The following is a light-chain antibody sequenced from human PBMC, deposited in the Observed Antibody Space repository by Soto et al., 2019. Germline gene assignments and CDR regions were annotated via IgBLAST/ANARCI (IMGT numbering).Light chain of an antibody. Sequence: IQMTQSPSTLSASVGDRVTITCRASQSIYSWLAWYQQKPGKAPKVLLYDASSLASGVPSRFSGSGSGTEFTLIISGLQPDDSATYYCQQYTNTNNPWMFGQGTKVDIK. CDR3: QQYTNTNNPWM. V-gene: IGKV1-5*01. CDR1: QSIYSW. CDR2: DAS. J-gene: IGKJ1*01.